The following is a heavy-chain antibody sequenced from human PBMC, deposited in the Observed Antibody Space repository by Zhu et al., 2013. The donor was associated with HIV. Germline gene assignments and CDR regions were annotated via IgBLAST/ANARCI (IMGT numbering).Heavy chain of an antibody. CDR1: GGSFSGYY. CDR3: ARDDVSFDY. J-gene: IGHJ4*02. Sequence: QVQLQQWGAGLLKPSETLSLTCAVYGGSFSGYYWSWIRQPPGKGLEWIGEINHSGSTNYNPSLKSRVTISVDTSKNQFSLKLSSVTAADTAVYYCARDDVSFDYVGPGNPGPPSPQ. V-gene: IGHV4-34*01. CDR2: INHSGST.